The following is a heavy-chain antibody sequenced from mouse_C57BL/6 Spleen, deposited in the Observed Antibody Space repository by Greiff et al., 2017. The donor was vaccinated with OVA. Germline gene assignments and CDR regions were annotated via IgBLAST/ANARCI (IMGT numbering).Heavy chain of an antibody. Sequence: QVQLKESGAELVRPGASVTLSCKASGYTFTDYEMHWVKQTPVHGLEWIGAIDPETGGTAYNQKFKGKAILTADKSSSTAYMELRSLTAEDSAVYYCTRRGYYGSSFWDFDVWGTGTTVTVSS. CDR3: TRRGYYGSSFWDFDV. CDR2: IDPETGGT. D-gene: IGHD1-1*01. CDR1: GYTFTDYE. V-gene: IGHV1-15*01. J-gene: IGHJ1*03.